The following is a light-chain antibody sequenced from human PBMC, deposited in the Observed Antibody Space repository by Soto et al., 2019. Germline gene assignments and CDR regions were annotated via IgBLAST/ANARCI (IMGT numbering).Light chain of an antibody. CDR3: QQSYSSRT. V-gene: IGKV1-39*01. J-gene: IGKJ1*01. CDR2: AAS. Sequence: DIQMTQSPSSLSASVGDRVIITCRASRDIVTSLNWYQQHPGKGPKILIYAASTLQRGVPSRFSGSGSGTDFNLTSSSLQPEDYATYYCQQSYSSRTVGQGTTVEIK. CDR1: RDIVTS.